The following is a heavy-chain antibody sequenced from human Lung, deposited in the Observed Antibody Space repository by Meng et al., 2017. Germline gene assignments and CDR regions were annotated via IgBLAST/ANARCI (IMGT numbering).Heavy chain of an antibody. CDR1: GGSFSDYY. CDR2: INHSGST. Sequence: GPDRLKPAEALTLHCGVSGGSFSDYYWSWIRQTPGKGLEWIGEINHSGSTNYNPSLESRATISVDTSQNNLSLKLSSVTAADSAVYYCARGPTTMAHDFDYWGQGTLVTVSS. CDR3: ARGPTTMAHDFDY. D-gene: IGHD4-11*01. V-gene: IGHV4-34*01. J-gene: IGHJ4*02.